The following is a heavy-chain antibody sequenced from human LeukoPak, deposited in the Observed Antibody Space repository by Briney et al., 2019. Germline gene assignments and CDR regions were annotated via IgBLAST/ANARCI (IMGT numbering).Heavy chain of an antibody. CDR1: GYTFTSYA. V-gene: IGHV1-69*04. CDR3: AARDGDYDY. D-gene: IGHD4-17*01. Sequence: SVKVSCKASGYTFTSYAIQWVRQAPGQRLEWMGRIIPILGIANYAQKFQGRVTITADKSTSTAYMELSSLRSEDTAVYYCAARDGDYDYWGQGTLVTVSS. CDR2: IIPILGIA. J-gene: IGHJ4*02.